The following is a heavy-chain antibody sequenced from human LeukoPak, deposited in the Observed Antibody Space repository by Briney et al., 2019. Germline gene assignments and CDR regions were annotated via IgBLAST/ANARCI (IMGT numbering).Heavy chain of an antibody. D-gene: IGHD4-17*01. V-gene: IGHV3-53*01. CDR1: GFTVSSNY. Sequence: GGSLRLSCAASGFTVSSNYMSWVRQAPGKGLEWVSVIYSGGSTYYADSVKGRFTISRDNSKNTLYLQMNSLRAEDTAVYYCAKDSQGYGDYVSYFDYWGQGTLVTVSS. J-gene: IGHJ4*02. CDR3: AKDSQGYGDYVSYFDY. CDR2: IYSGGST.